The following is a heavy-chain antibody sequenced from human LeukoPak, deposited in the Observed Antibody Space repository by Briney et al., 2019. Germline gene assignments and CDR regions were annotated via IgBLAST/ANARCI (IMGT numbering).Heavy chain of an antibody. V-gene: IGHV5-51*01. D-gene: IGHD5-18*01. CDR2: IYPGGSNG. J-gene: IGHJ4*02. CDR3: ARHFHSAWFGF. CDR1: GFDFTDYG. Sequence: GESLRISCKCSGFDFTDYGIAWVRQMPGKGLEWMGNIYPGGSNGRYSPSFQGQVTMSADKSITTVYLQWSSLKASDTAMYYCARHFHSAWFGFWGQGSLFTVSS.